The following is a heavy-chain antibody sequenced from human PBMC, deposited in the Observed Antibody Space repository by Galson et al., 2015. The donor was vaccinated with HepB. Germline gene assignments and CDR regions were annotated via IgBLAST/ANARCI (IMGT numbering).Heavy chain of an antibody. J-gene: IGHJ4*02. CDR2: ISSSSSYI. CDR3: ARARIAAAKVSDY. D-gene: IGHD6-13*01. CDR1: GFTFSSYS. V-gene: IGHV3-21*01. Sequence: SLRLSCAASGFTFSSYSMNWVRQAPGKGLEWVSSISSSSSYIYYADSVKGRFTISRDNAKNSLYLQMNSLRAEDTAVYYCARARIAAAKVSDYWGQGTLVTVSS.